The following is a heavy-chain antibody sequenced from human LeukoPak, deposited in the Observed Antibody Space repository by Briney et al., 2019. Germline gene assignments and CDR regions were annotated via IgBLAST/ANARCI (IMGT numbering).Heavy chain of an antibody. CDR1: GGSFSGYY. CDR2: INHSGST. V-gene: IGHV4-34*01. D-gene: IGHD3-22*01. CDR3: ARHTQYYYDSSGPRGGPFDY. Sequence: SETLSLTCAVYGGSFSGYYWSWIRQPPGKGLEWIGEINHSGSTNYNPSLKSRVTISVDMSKNQFSLKLSSVTAADTAVYYCARHTQYYYDSSGPRGGPFDYWGQGTLVTVSS. J-gene: IGHJ4*02.